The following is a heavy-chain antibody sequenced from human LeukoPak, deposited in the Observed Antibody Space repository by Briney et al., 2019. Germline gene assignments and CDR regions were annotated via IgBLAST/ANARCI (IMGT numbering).Heavy chain of an antibody. CDR2: INTDGSST. Sequence: PGGSLRLSCAASGFTFSSYWMHWVRQAPGKGLVWVSRINTDGSSTNYAESVKGRFTISRDNAKNTVYLQMNSLRAEDTAVYYCARGAWTAYYLDYWGQGTLVTVSS. J-gene: IGHJ4*02. D-gene: IGHD3/OR15-3a*01. V-gene: IGHV3-74*01. CDR1: GFTFSSYW. CDR3: ARGAWTAYYLDY.